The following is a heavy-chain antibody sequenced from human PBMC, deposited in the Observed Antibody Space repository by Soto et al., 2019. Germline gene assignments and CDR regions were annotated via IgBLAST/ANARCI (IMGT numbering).Heavy chain of an antibody. Sequence: QVQLQESGPGLVKPSGTRSLPCAVSGVSIGSHDWWTWVRQPPGKGLEWIGESHQSGNTNYNSSLESRVTISLDKSKNHFSLQLSSVTVADTAVYYCATRDTGRVYWGQGTLVTVSS. V-gene: IGHV4-4*02. CDR3: ATRDTGRVY. CDR2: SHQSGNT. J-gene: IGHJ4*02. CDR1: GVSIGSHDW. D-gene: IGHD5-18*01.